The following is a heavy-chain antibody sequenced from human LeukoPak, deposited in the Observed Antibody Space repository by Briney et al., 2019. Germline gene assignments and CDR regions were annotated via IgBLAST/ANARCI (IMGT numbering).Heavy chain of an antibody. D-gene: IGHD2-2*01. CDR2: IKQDGSEK. CDR3: AIGHRAVPY. J-gene: IGHJ4*02. Sequence: GGSLRLSCAASGFTFSSYWMTWVRQAPGKGLECVANIKQDGSEKYYVDSVKGRFTISRDNAKNSLYLQMNSLRAEDTAVYYCAIGHRAVPYWGQGPLVTVSS. CDR1: GFTFSSYW. V-gene: IGHV3-7*01.